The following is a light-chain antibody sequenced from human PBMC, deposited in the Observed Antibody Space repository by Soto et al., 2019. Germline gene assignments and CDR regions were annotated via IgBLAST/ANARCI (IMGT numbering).Light chain of an antibody. CDR1: QTVNNNY. CDR3: QQYGSSLIT. J-gene: IGKJ5*01. V-gene: IGKV3-20*01. Sequence: EIVMTQSPATLSVSPGERATLSCRASQTVNNNYLAWYQQKPGQAPTLLIYDASNRATGIPDRFSGGGSGTDFTLTITSLEPEDFAVYYCQQYGSSLITFGQGTRLEIK. CDR2: DAS.